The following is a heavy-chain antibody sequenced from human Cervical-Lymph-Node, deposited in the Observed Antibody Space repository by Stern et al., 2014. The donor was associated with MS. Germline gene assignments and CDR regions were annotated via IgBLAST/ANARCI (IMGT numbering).Heavy chain of an antibody. CDR1: GFKFSIYW. J-gene: IGHJ4*02. V-gene: IGHV5-51*01. CDR3: ARQTTAWASDV. Sequence: VQLGQSGAELIRPGESLKISCKGSGFKFSIYWIAWVRQMPGKGLEWMAIIYPGDSETRYSPSFQGQVTMSADKSTSTAYLQWSSLNASDTAMYFCARQTTAWASDVWGQGTLVTVSS. D-gene: IGHD1-14*01. CDR2: IYPGDSET.